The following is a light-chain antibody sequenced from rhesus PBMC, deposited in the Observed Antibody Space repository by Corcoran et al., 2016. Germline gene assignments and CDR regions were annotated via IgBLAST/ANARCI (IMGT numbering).Light chain of an antibody. CDR1: QGISNW. CDR3: QQHDNSPLT. V-gene: IGKV1-69*01. Sequence: DIQMTQSPSSLSASVGDRVTITCRASQGISNWLAWYQQKPGKAPKLLIYRASNLETGVPSRFSGSGSGTEFTLTISSRQPEDIATYYCQQHDNSPLTFGGGTKVEIK. CDR2: RAS. J-gene: IGKJ4*01.